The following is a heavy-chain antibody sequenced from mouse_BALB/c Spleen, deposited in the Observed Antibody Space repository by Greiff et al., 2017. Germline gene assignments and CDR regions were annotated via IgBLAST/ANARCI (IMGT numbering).Heavy chain of an antibody. D-gene: IGHD4-1*01. Sequence: VQLQQSGPELVKPGASVKMSCKASGYTFTSYYIHWVKQRPGQGLEWIGWIYPGDGSTKYNEKFKGKTTLTADKSSSTAYMLLSSLTSEDSAIYFCATLTCFAYWGQGTLVTVSA. J-gene: IGHJ3*01. CDR1: GYTFTSYY. V-gene: IGHV1S56*01. CDR3: ATLTCFAY. CDR2: IYPGDGST.